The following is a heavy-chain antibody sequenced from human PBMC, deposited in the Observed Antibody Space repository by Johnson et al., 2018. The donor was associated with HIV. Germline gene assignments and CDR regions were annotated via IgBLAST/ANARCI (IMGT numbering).Heavy chain of an antibody. CDR3: ARGGIEYNSPLGVGYAFDI. V-gene: IGHV3-30-3*01. D-gene: IGHD6-6*01. CDR2: ISYDGSNK. Sequence: QVQLVESGGGLVKPGGSLRLSCAASGFTFSSYAMHWVRQTPGKGLEWVAVISYDGSNKYYADSVKGRFTISSDNSKNTLYLQMNSLRAEDTALYYSARGGIEYNSPLGVGYAFDIWGQGKMVTVSS. CDR1: GFTFSSYA. J-gene: IGHJ3*02.